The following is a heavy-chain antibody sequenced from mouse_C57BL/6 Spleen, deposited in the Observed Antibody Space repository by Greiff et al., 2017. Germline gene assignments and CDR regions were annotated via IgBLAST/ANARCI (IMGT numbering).Heavy chain of an antibody. J-gene: IGHJ3*01. CDR3: ARDNYSNGGFAY. V-gene: IGHV1-61*01. CDR2: IYPSDSET. D-gene: IGHD2-5*01. Sequence: QVQLQQPGAELVRPGSSVKLSCKASGYTLTSYWMDWVKQRPGQGLEWIGNIYPSDSETHYNQKFKDKATLTVDKSSSTAYMQLSSLTSEDSAVYYCARDNYSNGGFAYWGQGTLVTVSA. CDR1: GYTLTSYW.